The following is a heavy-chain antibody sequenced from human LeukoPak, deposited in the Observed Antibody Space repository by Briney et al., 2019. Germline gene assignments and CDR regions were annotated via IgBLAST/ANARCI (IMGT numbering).Heavy chain of an antibody. V-gene: IGHV3-7*01. D-gene: IGHD4-17*01. Sequence: GGSLRLSCAASGFTFSSYWMSWVRQAPGKGLEWVANIKQDGSEKYYVDSVKGRFTISRDNAKNSLYLQMNSLRAEDTAVYNCARENPIQLYGDYPSYFDYWGQGTLVTVSS. J-gene: IGHJ4*02. CDR3: ARENPIQLYGDYPSYFDY. CDR2: IKQDGSEK. CDR1: GFTFSSYW.